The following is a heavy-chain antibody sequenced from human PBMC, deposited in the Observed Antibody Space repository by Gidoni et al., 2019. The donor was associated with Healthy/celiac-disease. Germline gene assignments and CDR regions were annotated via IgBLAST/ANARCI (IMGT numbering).Heavy chain of an antibody. J-gene: IGHJ6*03. D-gene: IGHD1-20*01. Sequence: QVQLQQWGAGLLKPSETLSLTCAVYGGSFSGYYWSWIRQPPGKGPEWIGEINHSGSTNYNPSLKSRVTISVDTSKNQFSLKLSSVTAADTAVYYCARRVPAAPEGGSITGTRDYYYYMDVWGKGTTVTVSS. CDR1: GGSFSGYY. CDR2: INHSGST. CDR3: ARRVPAAPEGGSITGTRDYYYYMDV. V-gene: IGHV4-34*01.